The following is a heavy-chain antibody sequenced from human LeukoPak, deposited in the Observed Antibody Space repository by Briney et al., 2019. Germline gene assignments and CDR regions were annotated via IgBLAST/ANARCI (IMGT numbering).Heavy chain of an antibody. V-gene: IGHV4-39*01. CDR2: IYYSGST. CDR1: GGSITSISYY. CDR3: ARTKLLSFGESDY. D-gene: IGHD3-10*01. Sequence: SETLSLTCTVSGGSITSISYYWGWVRQPPGKGLEWIGSIYYSGSTYYNPSLKSRVTISIDTSKNQFSLKLSSVTAADTAVYYCARTKLLSFGESDYWRQGTLVTVSS. J-gene: IGHJ4*02.